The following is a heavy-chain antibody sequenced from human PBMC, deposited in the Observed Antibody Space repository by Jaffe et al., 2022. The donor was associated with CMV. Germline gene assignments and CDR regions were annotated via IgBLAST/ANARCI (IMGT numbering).Heavy chain of an antibody. CDR3: ARAHPIQSSSSYYFDY. D-gene: IGHD6-13*01. CDR1: GGSFSGYY. J-gene: IGHJ4*02. CDR2: INHSGST. V-gene: IGHV4-34*01. Sequence: QVQLQQWGAGLLKPSETLSLTCAVYGGSFSGYYWSWIRQPPGKGLEWIGEINHSGSTNYNPSLKSRVTISVDTSKNQFSLKLSSVTAADTAVYYCARAHPIQSSSSYYFDYWGQGTLVTVSS.